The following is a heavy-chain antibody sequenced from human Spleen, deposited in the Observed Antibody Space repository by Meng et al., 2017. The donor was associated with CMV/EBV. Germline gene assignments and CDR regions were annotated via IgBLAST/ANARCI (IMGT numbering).Heavy chain of an antibody. J-gene: IGHJ6*02. D-gene: IGHD3-22*01. Sequence: GESLKISCKGSGYSFTSYWIGWVRQMPGRGLEWVGIINPGDSDTRYSPSFQGQVTISADKSISTVYLQWSSLKASDTAIYYCARTANYYDSRGYYHPYYYHGIDVWGQGTTVTVSS. CDR3: ARTANYYDSRGYYHPYYYHGIDV. CDR2: INPGDSDT. CDR1: GYSFTSYW. V-gene: IGHV5-51*01.